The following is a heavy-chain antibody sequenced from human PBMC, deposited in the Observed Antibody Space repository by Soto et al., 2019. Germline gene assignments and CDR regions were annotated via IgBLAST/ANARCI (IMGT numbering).Heavy chain of an antibody. V-gene: IGHV5-51*01. J-gene: IGHJ6*02. CDR2: IYPGDSDT. CDR1: GYTFTNYW. Sequence: GESLKISCKGSGYTFTNYWIGWVRQMPGKGLEWMGIIYPGDSDTKYNPSFQGQVNISADKSITTTYLRWTSLKASDTAIYYCAASIFYYGMDVWGQGTTVTASS. CDR3: AASIFYYGMDV.